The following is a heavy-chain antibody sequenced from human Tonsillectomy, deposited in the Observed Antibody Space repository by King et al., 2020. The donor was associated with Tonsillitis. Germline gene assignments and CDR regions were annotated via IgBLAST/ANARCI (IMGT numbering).Heavy chain of an antibody. CDR1: VFTLSDYD. CDR3: ARERAFDI. CDR2: IGSSGSTV. J-gene: IGHJ3*02. V-gene: IGHV3-11*01. Sequence: QLVQSGGGLVKPGGSLRLSCAASVFTLSDYDMSWIRQAPGKGLEWGSYIGSSGSTVYYADSVKGRFTTTRDNAKNSLYLQMNSLRAEDTAVYYCARERAFDIWGQGTMVTVSS.